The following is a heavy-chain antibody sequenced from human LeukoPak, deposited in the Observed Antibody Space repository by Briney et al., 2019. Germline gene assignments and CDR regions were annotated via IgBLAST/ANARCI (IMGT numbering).Heavy chain of an antibody. J-gene: IGHJ4*02. CDR2: IYYTGST. CDR3: ARESWYDTRYFDY. V-gene: IGHV4-31*03. Sequence: SETLSLTCTVSGGSISSGAYYWSWIRQHPGKGLEWIGYIYYTGSTYYNPSLKSRVTISVDTSKNQFSLELNSVTAADTAVYYCARESWYDTRYFDYWGQGTLVTVSS. D-gene: IGHD3-22*01. CDR1: GGSISSGAYY.